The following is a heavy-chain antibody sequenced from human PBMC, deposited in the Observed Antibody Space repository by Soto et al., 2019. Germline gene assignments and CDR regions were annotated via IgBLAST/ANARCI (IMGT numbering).Heavy chain of an antibody. CDR3: ARAGGSHSGGIEY. CDR1: GGTFSSYS. J-gene: IGHJ4*02. Sequence: QVQLVQSGAEVKKPGSSVKVSCTASGGTFSSYSINWVRQAPGQGLEWMGETIPIFGTANYAQKFQGGATITADEATSTAYVELGTPTSEGTTVYYCARAGGSHSGGIEYWGQGALVTVSS. V-gene: IGHV1-69*01. D-gene: IGHD1-26*01. CDR2: TIPIFGTA.